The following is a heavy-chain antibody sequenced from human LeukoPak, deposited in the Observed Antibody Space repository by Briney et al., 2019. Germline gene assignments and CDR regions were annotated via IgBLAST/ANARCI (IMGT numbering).Heavy chain of an antibody. J-gene: IGHJ4*02. D-gene: IGHD3-22*01. CDR2: INPNSGGT. CDR3: ARDERYDSSGYPFDY. V-gene: IGHV1-2*02. CDR1: GYTFTSYG. Sequence: ASVKVSCKASGYTFTSYGISWVRQAPGQGLEWMGWINPNSGGTYFAQKFQGRVTMTRDTSISTAYMELSRVTSDDTAMYYCARDERYDSSGYPFDYWGQGTLVTVSS.